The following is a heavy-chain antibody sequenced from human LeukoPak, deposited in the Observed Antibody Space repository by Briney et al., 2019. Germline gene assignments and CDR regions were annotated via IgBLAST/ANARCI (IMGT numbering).Heavy chain of an antibody. J-gene: IGHJ6*03. Sequence: ASVKVSCKAPGYTFSDYDVNWVRQAPGHGLEWMGWMNPTSGDTGYAQKFQGRVTMTRSMSRNTAYMELSRLRSEDTAVYFCARVVMKAFYYYYMDVWGKGTTIIISS. V-gene: IGHV1-8*01. CDR2: MNPTSGDT. CDR1: GYTFSDYD. CDR3: ARVVMKAFYYYYMDV. D-gene: IGHD2-21*01.